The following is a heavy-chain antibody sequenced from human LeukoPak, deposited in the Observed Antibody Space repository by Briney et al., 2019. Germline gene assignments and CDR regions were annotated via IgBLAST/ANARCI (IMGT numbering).Heavy chain of an antibody. Sequence: GASVQVSCKASGGTFSSYGISWVRQAPGQGLEWMGRIIPIFGTANYAQKFQGIVTITTEESTSTAYMELSSLRSEDTAVYYCASTRISGYQIGEYFQHWGQGTLVTVSS. V-gene: IGHV1-69*05. CDR3: ASTRISGYQIGEYFQH. D-gene: IGHD3-22*01. CDR1: GGTFSSYG. CDR2: IIPIFGTA. J-gene: IGHJ1*01.